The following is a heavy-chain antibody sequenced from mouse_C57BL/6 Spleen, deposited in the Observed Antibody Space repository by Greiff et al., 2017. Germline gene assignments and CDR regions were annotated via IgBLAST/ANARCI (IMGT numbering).Heavy chain of an antibody. CDR1: GFTFSSYA. CDR2: ISDGGSYT. Sequence: EVHLVESGGGLVKPGGSLKLSCAASGFTFSSYAMSWVRQTPEKRLEWVATISDGGSYTYYPDNVKGRFTISRDNAKNNLYLQMSHLKSEDTAMYYCARENYGNYVFDYWGQGTTLTVSS. D-gene: IGHD2-1*01. V-gene: IGHV5-4*01. CDR3: ARENYGNYVFDY. J-gene: IGHJ2*01.